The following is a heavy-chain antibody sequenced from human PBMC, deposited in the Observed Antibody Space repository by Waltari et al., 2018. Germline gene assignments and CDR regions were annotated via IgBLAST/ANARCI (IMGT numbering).Heavy chain of an antibody. D-gene: IGHD6-25*01. CDR2: IDPTTGHP. J-gene: IGHJ4*02. Sequence: QFPLVQSEPALKRPGASVRLSCKFSAPGPPYPLNWVRQAPGQGPVWVGSIDPTTGHPTYARDFAGRFALSTDASVATSYLVISDLQTADTALYYCVRTWGYSGYVFWGQGTLITVSS. V-gene: IGHV7-4-1*02. CDR3: VRTWGYSGYVF. CDR1: APGPPYP.